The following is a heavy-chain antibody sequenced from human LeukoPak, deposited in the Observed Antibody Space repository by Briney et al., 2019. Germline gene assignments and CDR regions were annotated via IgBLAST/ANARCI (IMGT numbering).Heavy chain of an antibody. J-gene: IGHJ4*02. CDR2: IKQDGSEK. CDR1: GFTFSSYW. CDR3: ARVASYDFLRGYRHHYFDY. D-gene: IGHD3-3*01. V-gene: IGHV3-7*04. Sequence: PGGSLRLSCAASGFTFSSYWMSWVRQAPGKGLEWVANIKQDGSEKYYVDSVKGRFTISRDNAKNSLYLQMNSLRAEDTAVYYCARVASYDFLRGYRHHYFDYWGQGTLVTVSS.